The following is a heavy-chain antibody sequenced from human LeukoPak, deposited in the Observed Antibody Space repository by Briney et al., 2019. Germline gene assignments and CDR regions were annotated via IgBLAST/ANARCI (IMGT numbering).Heavy chain of an antibody. CDR2: INHSGST. CDR3: ARGRVRKLTIVVVPAAMRGGIDY. Sequence: SETLSLTCAVYGGSFSGYYWSWIRQPPGKGLEWIGEINHSGSTSYNPSLKSRVTISVDTSKNQFSLKLSSVTAADTAVYYCARGRVRKLTIVVVPAAMRGGIDYWGQGTLVTVSS. D-gene: IGHD2-2*01. V-gene: IGHV4-34*01. CDR1: GGSFSGYY. J-gene: IGHJ4*02.